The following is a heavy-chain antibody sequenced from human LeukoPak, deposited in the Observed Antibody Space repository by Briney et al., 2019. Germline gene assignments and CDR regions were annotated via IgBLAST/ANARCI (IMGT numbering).Heavy chain of an antibody. Sequence: GGSLRLSCAASGFTFSSYPMSWVRQAPGKGLEWVSAISDSAGTTSYADSVKGRFTISRGNSKNTLYLQMNSLRDGDTAVYYCAKPLYDSGWYWFDPWGQGTLVIVSS. V-gene: IGHV3-23*01. CDR1: GFTFSSYP. CDR3: AKPLYDSGWYWFDP. CDR2: ISDSAGTT. J-gene: IGHJ5*02. D-gene: IGHD6-19*01.